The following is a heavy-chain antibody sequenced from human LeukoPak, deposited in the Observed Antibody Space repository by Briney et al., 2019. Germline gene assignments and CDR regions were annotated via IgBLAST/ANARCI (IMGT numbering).Heavy chain of an antibody. CDR1: GFTFRNYT. V-gene: IGHV3-48*01. CDR3: ARVGDTTRGG. CDR2: ISSSSSII. Sequence: GGSLRLSCAASGFTFRNYTMNWVRQAPGKGLEWVSYISSSSSIIYYADSVRGRFTVSRDNAKNSLYLQMSSLRAEDTAVYYCARVGDTTRGGWGQGTLVTVSS. D-gene: IGHD3-16*01. J-gene: IGHJ4*02.